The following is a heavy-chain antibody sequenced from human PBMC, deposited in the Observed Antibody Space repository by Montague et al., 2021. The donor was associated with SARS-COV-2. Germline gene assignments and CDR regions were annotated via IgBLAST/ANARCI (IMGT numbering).Heavy chain of an antibody. V-gene: IGHV4-4*02. CDR3: AGGVAGEYCDDGKIRDFSGFDT. CDR2: DYHTGST. CDR1: GDSISSRYW. J-gene: IGHJ5*01. Sequence: SETLSLTCAVSGDSISSRYWCCWVRQPPGRGLEWIADDYHTGSTNYNAPLASRVIPLVEKTNNQFFLMQTTVTAAATAVYFSAGGVAGEYCDDGKIRDFSGFDTWGQGTMVTVSS. D-gene: IGHD2-15*01.